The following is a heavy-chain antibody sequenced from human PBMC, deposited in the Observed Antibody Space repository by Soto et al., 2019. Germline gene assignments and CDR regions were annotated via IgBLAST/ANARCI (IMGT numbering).Heavy chain of an antibody. V-gene: IGHV3-33*01. CDR1: GFTFSSYG. CDR3: AREREWLVRRWFDP. J-gene: IGHJ5*02. D-gene: IGHD6-19*01. Sequence: GGSLRLSCAASGFTFSSYGMHWVRQAPGKGLEWVAVIWYDGSNKYYADSVKGRFTISRDNSKNTLYLQMNSLRAEDTAVYYCAREREWLVRRWFDPWGQGTLVTVSS. CDR2: IWYDGSNK.